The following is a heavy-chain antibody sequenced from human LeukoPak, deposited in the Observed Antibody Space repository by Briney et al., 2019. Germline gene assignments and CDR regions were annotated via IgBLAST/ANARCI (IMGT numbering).Heavy chain of an antibody. V-gene: IGHV3-53*01. CDR3: ASLLRGTFDV. J-gene: IGHJ3*01. CDR1: GLTVSSND. CDR2: LFSGGNT. Sequence: GSLRLSCAASGLTVSSNDMHWVRQAPGKGLEWVSVLFSGGNTFYADSLKGRVTISRDNSKNTVYFQMNSLTAEDTAVYYCASLLRGTFDVWGRGTMVTVSS.